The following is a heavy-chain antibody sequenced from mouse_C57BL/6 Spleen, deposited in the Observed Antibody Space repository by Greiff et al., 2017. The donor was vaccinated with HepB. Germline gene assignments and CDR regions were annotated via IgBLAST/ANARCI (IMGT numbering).Heavy chain of an antibody. D-gene: IGHD2-5*01. CDR3: ARGAYYSNSPYYFDY. CDR1: GYAFTNYL. Sequence: QVQLQQSGAELVRPGTSVKVSCKASGYAFTNYLIEWVKQRPGQGLEWIGVINPGSGGTNYNEKFKGKATLTADKSSSTAYMQLSSLTSEDSAVYFCARGAYYSNSPYYFDYWGQGTTLTVSS. CDR2: INPGSGGT. V-gene: IGHV1-54*01. J-gene: IGHJ2*01.